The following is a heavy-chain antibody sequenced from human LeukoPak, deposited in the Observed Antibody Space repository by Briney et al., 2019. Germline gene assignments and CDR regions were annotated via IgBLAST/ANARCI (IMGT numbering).Heavy chain of an antibody. CDR1: GFTFSSYS. V-gene: IGHV3-21*01. Sequence: GGSLRLSCAASGFTFSSYSMNWVRQAPGKGLEWVSSISSSSSYIYYADSVKGRFTISRDNAKNSLYLQMNSLRAEDTAVYYCAREFTRQEFDPWGQGTLVTVSS. CDR3: AREFTRQEFDP. J-gene: IGHJ5*02. CDR2: ISSSSSYI.